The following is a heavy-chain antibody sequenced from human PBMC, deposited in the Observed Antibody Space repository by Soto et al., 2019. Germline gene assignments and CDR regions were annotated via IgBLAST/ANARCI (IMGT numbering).Heavy chain of an antibody. CDR2: INPNSGGT. J-gene: IGHJ6*02. V-gene: IGHV1-2*02. D-gene: IGHD3-9*01. Sequence: SSVKVSCKASGYTFTGYYMHWVRQAPGQGLEWMGWINPNSGGTNYAQKFQGRVTMTRDTSISTAYMELSRLRSDDTAVYYCAGVRCSPWLLSHYGMEVWGQGTTIPLSS. CDR1: GYTFTGYY. CDR3: AGVRCSPWLLSHYGMEV.